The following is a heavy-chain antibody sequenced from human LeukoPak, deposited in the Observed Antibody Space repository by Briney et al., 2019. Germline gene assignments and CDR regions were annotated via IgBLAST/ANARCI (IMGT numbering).Heavy chain of an antibody. D-gene: IGHD1-26*01. CDR2: IYFSGST. Sequence: SETLSLTCSVSGGSITSSSYYWGWIRQPPGKGLEWIASIYFSGSTYYNPSLKSRVTSSVDTSKNQFSLKLCSVTAADTAVYYCARHVLYTGSYYVFDYWGQGALVTVSS. CDR3: ARHVLYTGSYYVFDY. J-gene: IGHJ4*02. CDR1: GGSITSSSYY. V-gene: IGHV4-39*01.